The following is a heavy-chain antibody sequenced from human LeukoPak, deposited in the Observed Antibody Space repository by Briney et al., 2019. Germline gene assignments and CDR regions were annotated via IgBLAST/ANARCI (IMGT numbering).Heavy chain of an antibody. J-gene: IGHJ4*02. Sequence: GGSLRLSCAASGFTFTNYWMHWVRQAPGMGLVWVSRLPPDELGIIYADSVKGRFTISRDNAKNSLYLQMNSLRAEDTAVYYCAKDLRYWGQGTLVTVSS. CDR1: GFTFTNYW. V-gene: IGHV3-74*01. CDR3: AKDLRY. CDR2: LPPDELGI.